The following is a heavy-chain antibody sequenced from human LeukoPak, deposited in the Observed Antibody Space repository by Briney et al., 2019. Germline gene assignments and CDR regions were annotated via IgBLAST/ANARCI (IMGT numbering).Heavy chain of an antibody. J-gene: IGHJ1*01. V-gene: IGHV1-69*13. CDR2: IIPIFGTA. D-gene: IGHD6-19*01. CDR1: GGTFSSYA. CDR3: ARAYKDRSLAGKKEFFQH. Sequence: SVKVSCKASGGTFSSYAISWVRQAPGQGLEWMGGIIPIFGTANYAQKFQGRVTITADESTSTAYMELSSLRSEDTAVYYCARAYKDRSLAGKKEFFQHWGQGTLVTVSS.